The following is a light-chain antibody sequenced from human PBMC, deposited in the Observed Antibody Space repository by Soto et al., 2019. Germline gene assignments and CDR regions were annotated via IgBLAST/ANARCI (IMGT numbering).Light chain of an antibody. Sequence: IVLTQSPGTLSLSPGERATLSCRASQSVGSYLGWYQQRPGQAPRLLIFDVSKRAPGIPARFSGSGSGTDFTLTISSLEPEDFAVYYCQKRISGPTFGGGTKVEIK. CDR2: DVS. J-gene: IGKJ4*01. CDR3: QKRISGPT. CDR1: QSVGSY. V-gene: IGKV3-11*01.